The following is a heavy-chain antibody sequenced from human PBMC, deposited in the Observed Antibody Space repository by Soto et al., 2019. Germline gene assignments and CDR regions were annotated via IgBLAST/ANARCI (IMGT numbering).Heavy chain of an antibody. D-gene: IGHD3-16*01. CDR2: ISSSGSTI. V-gene: IGHV3-11*01. J-gene: IGHJ3*01. CDR3: ARFGREDHIMITFGGGQVLDF. Sequence: PGGSLRLSCAASGFTFRDYYMSWIRQAPGKGLEWVSYISSSGSTIYYADSVKGRFTISRDNAKNSLYLQMNSLRAEDTAVYYCARFGREDHIMITFGGGQVLDFWGQGTMVPVSS. CDR1: GFTFRDYY.